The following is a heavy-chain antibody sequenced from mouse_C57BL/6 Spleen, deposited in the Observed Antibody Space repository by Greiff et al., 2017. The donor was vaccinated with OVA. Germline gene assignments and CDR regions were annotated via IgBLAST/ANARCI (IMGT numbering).Heavy chain of an antibody. V-gene: IGHV1-55*01. CDR3: ARKLGREAMDY. J-gene: IGHJ4*01. CDR2: IYPGSGST. CDR1: GYTFTSYW. Sequence: QVHVKQPGAELVKPGASVKMSCKASGYTFTSYWITWVKQRPGQGLEWIGDIYPGSGSTNYNEKFKSKATLTVDTSSSTAYMQLSSLTSEDSAVYYCARKLGREAMDYWGQGTSVTVSS. D-gene: IGHD4-1*01.